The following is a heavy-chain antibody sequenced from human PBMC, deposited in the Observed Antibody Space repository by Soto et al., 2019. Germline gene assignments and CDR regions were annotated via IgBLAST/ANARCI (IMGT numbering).Heavy chain of an antibody. V-gene: IGHV4-34*01. CDR3: ARGDGLRVLEGLLRPHKGWFDP. D-gene: IGHD3-3*01. Sequence: PSETLSLTCAVYGGSFSGYYWSWIRQPPGKGLEWIGDINHSGSTTYNPSLKSGVTISADTSKNKSPLKLSSVTAADTAVYYCARGDGLRVLEGLLRPHKGWFDPWGQGTLVTVSS. J-gene: IGHJ5*02. CDR2: INHSGST. CDR1: GGSFSGYY.